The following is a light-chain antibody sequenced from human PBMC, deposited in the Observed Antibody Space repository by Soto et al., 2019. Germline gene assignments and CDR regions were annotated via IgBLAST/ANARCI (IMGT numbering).Light chain of an antibody. CDR1: QSVSNN. Sequence: EIVMTQSPATLSVSPGERATLSCRASQSVSNNYLAWYQQKPGQAPRLLIYGASNRATGIPDRFSGSGSGTEFTLTISSLQPDDFATYYCQHYNSYSEAFGQGTKVDIK. CDR3: QHYNSYSEA. CDR2: GAS. J-gene: IGKJ1*01. V-gene: IGKV3D-15*01.